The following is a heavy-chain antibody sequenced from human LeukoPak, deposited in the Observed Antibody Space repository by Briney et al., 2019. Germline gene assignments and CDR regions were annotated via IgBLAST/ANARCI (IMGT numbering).Heavy chain of an antibody. CDR2: ISYDGSNK. V-gene: IGHV3-30-3*01. Sequence: GGSLRLSCAASRFTFSSYAMHWVRQAPGKGLEWVAVISYDGSNKYYADSVKGRLTISRDNSKNTLYLQMNSLRAEDTAVYYCARDDSSGYYGVPRYFDYWGQGTLVTVSS. CDR3: ARDDSSGYYGVPRYFDY. J-gene: IGHJ4*02. CDR1: RFTFSSYA. D-gene: IGHD3-22*01.